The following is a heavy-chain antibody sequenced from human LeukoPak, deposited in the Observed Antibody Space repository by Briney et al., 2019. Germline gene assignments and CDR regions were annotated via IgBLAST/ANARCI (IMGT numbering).Heavy chain of an antibody. CDR3: ARDPRWLQSTVFDY. Sequence: GASVKVSCKASGYTFTGYYMHWVRRAPGQGLEWMGWINPNSGGTNYAQKFQGRATMTRDTSISTAYMELSRLRSDDTAVYYCARDPRWLQSTVFDYWGQGTLVTVSS. J-gene: IGHJ4*02. V-gene: IGHV1-2*02. CDR2: INPNSGGT. CDR1: GYTFTGYY. D-gene: IGHD5-24*01.